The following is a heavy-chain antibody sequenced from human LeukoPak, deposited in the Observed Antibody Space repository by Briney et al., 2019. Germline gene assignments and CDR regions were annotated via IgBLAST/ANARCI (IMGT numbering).Heavy chain of an antibody. V-gene: IGHV3-53*01. CDR1: GFTVSSNY. Sequence: GGSLRLSCAASGFTVSSNYMSWVRQAPGKGLEWVSVIYSGGSTYYADSVKGRFTISRDNSKNTLYLQMNSLRAEDTAVYYCAKATVVVPAAYDYWGQGTLVTVSS. D-gene: IGHD2-2*01. CDR2: IYSGGST. J-gene: IGHJ4*02. CDR3: AKATVVVPAAYDY.